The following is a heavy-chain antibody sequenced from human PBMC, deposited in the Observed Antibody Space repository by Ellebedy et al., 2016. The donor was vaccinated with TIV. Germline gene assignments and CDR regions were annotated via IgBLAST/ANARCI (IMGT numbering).Heavy chain of an antibody. Sequence: GESLKISCEASVFTFNINAMSWVRQAPGKGLEWVSLISDTTGKTQYADSVKGRFTISRDNSKNTLYLQMDSLRPEDTAVYCCAKMNLAQGAFDLWGQGTMVTVSS. J-gene: IGHJ3*01. D-gene: IGHD3-3*02. CDR1: VFTFNINA. V-gene: IGHV3-23*01. CDR3: AKMNLAQGAFDL. CDR2: ISDTTGKT.